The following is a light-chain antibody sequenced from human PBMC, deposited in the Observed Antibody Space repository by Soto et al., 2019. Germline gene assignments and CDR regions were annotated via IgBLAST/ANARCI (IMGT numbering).Light chain of an antibody. Sequence: EILMTQSPATLSVSPGDSATLSCRASRSVDTDLAWYQQKPGQAPRLLVFATSARATGVPDRFRGSRSGTDFTLTISSLQPEESATYYCHQYYNRPPWTFGQGTKVEI. CDR3: HQYYNRPPWT. CDR2: ATS. V-gene: IGKV3-15*01. J-gene: IGKJ1*01. CDR1: RSVDTD.